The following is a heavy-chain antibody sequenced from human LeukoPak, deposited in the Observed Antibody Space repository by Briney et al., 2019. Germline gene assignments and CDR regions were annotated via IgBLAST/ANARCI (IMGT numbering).Heavy chain of an antibody. D-gene: IGHD5-18*01. CDR3: ARDLFGCSYGSPIDY. CDR2: ISSSGSTI. V-gene: IGHV3-11*01. J-gene: IGHJ4*02. Sequence: GGSLRLSCAASGFTFSDYYMSLIRQAPGKGLEWVSYISSSGSTIYYADSVKGRFTISRDNAKNSLYLQMNSLRAEDTAVYYCARDLFGCSYGSPIDYWGQGTLVTVSS. CDR1: GFTFSDYY.